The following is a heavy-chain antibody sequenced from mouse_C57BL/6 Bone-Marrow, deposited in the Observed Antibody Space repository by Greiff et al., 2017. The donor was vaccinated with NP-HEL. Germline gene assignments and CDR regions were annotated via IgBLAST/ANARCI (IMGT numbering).Heavy chain of an antibody. Sequence: VQLQESGAELARPGASVKMSCKASGYTFTSYTMHWVKQRPGQGLEWIGYINPSSGYTKYNQKFKDKATLTADKSSSTAYMQLSSLTSEDSAVYYCARVSRTFAYWGQGTLVTVSA. CDR1: GYTFTSYT. CDR3: ARVSRTFAY. V-gene: IGHV1-4*01. CDR2: INPSSGYT. J-gene: IGHJ3*01.